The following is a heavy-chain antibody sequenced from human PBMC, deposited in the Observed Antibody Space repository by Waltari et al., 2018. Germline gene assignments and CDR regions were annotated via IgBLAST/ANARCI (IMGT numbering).Heavy chain of an antibody. D-gene: IGHD5-12*01. V-gene: IGHV1-2*02. CDR2: INPNSGGT. CDR1: GYTFTGYY. Sequence: QVQLVQSGAEVKKPGASVKVSCKASGYTFTGYYMHWVRQAPGQGLEWMGWINPNSGGTNYAQKLQGRVTMTRDTSISTAYMELSRLRSDDTAVYYCARDSGRDGYNWDFDYWGQGTLVTVSS. CDR3: ARDSGRDGYNWDFDY. J-gene: IGHJ4*02.